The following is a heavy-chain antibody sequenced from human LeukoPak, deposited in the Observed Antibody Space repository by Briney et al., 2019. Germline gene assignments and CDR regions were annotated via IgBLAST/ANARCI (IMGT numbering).Heavy chain of an antibody. CDR3: AKEIGYCSGGSCRDWFDP. Sequence: PGGSLRLSCAAFGFTFSGYAMSWVRQAPGKGLEWVSAMSGRGDSTYYADSVKGRFTISRDNSKNTLYLQMNSLRAEDTAVYYCAKEIGYCSGGSCRDWFDPWGQGTLVTVSS. D-gene: IGHD2-15*01. V-gene: IGHV3-23*01. CDR1: GFTFSGYA. J-gene: IGHJ5*02. CDR2: MSGRGDST.